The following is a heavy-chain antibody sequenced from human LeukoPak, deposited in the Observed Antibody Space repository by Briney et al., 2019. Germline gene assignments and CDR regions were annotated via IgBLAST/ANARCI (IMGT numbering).Heavy chain of an antibody. V-gene: IGHV4-34*01. D-gene: IGHD2/OR15-2a*01. CDR2: INHSGST. CDR1: GGSFSGYY. J-gene: IGHJ5*02. CDR3: AREISMTWFDP. Sequence: PSETLSLTCAVYGGSFSGYYWSWIRQPPGKGLEWIGEINHSGSTNYNPSLKSRVTISVDTSKNQFSLKLSPVTAADTAVYYCAREISMTWFDPWGQGTLVTVSS.